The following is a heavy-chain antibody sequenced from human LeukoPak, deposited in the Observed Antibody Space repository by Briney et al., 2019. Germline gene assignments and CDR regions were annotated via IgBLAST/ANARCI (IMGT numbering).Heavy chain of an antibody. D-gene: IGHD3-16*02. V-gene: IGHV4-38-2*01. CDR3: ARIVTYDYVWGSYRPASYYFDY. CDR1: GYSISSGYS. CDR2: IYHSGST. Sequence: SETLYLICAVSGYSISSGYSWGWIRQPPGKGLEWIGSIYHSGSTYYNPSLKSRVTISVDTSKNQFSLKLSSVTAADTAVYYCARIVTYDYVWGSYRPASYYFDYWGQGTLVTVSS. J-gene: IGHJ4*02.